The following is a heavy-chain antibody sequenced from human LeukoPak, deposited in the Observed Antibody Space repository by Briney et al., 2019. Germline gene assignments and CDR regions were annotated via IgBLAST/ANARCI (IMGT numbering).Heavy chain of an antibody. V-gene: IGHV3-23*01. D-gene: IGHD5-12*01. CDR3: ARWIYYFDS. CDR2: ISAGSGTT. Sequence: PGGSLRLSCAASGFTFSSYAMNWVRQAPGKGLEWVSAISAGSGTTLYADSVKGRFTTSRDNSRNTLYLQMNNLRAEDTAIYHCARWIYYFDSWGQGTLVTVSS. CDR1: GFTFSSYA. J-gene: IGHJ4*02.